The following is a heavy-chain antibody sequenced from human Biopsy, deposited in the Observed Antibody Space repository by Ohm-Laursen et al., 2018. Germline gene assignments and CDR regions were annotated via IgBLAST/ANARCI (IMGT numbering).Heavy chain of an antibody. CDR2: INVMTGDT. J-gene: IGHJ5*02. CDR1: GYTFTGYH. CDR3: TRGGYYYDSLAYYYWFDP. D-gene: IGHD3-22*01. V-gene: IGHV1-2*02. Sequence: GASVKASCNASGYTFTGYHAHWVRQAPGQGLEWMGWINVMTGDTNYAQKFQGRVTMTRDTSISTAYVDLSSLRSDDTAVYYCTRGGYYYDSLAYYYWFDPWGQGTLVTVSS.